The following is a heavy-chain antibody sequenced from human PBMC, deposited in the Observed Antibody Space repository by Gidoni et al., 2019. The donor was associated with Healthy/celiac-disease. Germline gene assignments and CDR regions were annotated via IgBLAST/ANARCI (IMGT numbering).Heavy chain of an antibody. Sequence: QLQLQESGPGLVKPSETLSLTCTVSGGSISSSSYYWGWIRQPPGKGLEWLGSIYYSGSTYYNPSLKRRVTISVDTSKNQFSLKLSSVTAADTAVYYCARRSDSYGYGFDYWGQGTLVTVSS. CDR3: ARRSDSYGYGFDY. CDR1: GGSISSSSYY. V-gene: IGHV4-39*01. D-gene: IGHD5-18*01. J-gene: IGHJ4*02. CDR2: IYYSGST.